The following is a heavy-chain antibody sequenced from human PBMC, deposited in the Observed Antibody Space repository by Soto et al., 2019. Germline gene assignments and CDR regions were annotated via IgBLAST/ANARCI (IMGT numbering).Heavy chain of an antibody. CDR1: VFTFRNYG. CDR3: AKAFLVGLLTPGWFDP. Sequence: PGGFLRLSCIASVFTFRNYGMNWVRQAPGQGLEWVAAISSDGSKKYYADSVKGRFTISRDNSQNTLFLQMSTLRSEDTAVYYCAKAFLVGLLTPGWFDPWGQGTPVTVSS. CDR2: ISSDGSKK. J-gene: IGHJ5*02. V-gene: IGHV3-30*18. D-gene: IGHD1-26*01.